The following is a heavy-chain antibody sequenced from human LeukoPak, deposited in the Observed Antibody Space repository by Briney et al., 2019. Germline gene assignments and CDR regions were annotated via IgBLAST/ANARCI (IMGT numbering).Heavy chain of an antibody. D-gene: IGHD3-22*01. Sequence: PGRSLRLSCAASGFTFSSYGMHWVRQAPGKGLEWVAVIWYAGSNKYYADSVKGRFTISRDNSKNTLYLQMNSLRAEDTAVYYCARDPYPGESSGTDAFDIWGQGTMVSVSS. CDR3: ARDPYPGESSGTDAFDI. V-gene: IGHV3-33*01. CDR1: GFTFSSYG. J-gene: IGHJ3*02. CDR2: IWYAGSNK.